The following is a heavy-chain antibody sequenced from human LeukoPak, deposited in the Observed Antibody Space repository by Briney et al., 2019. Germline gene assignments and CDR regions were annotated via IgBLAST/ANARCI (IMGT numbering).Heavy chain of an antibody. CDR2: ISYDGSNK. V-gene: IGHV3-30*03. Sequence: HPGRSLRLSCAASGFTFSSYGMHWVRQAPGKGLEWVAVISYDGSNKYYADSVKGRFTISRDNAKNSLYLQMNSLRAEDTAVYYCASTITVYGMDVWGQGTTVTVSS. J-gene: IGHJ6*02. CDR3: ASTITVYGMDV. CDR1: GFTFSSYG. D-gene: IGHD4-17*01.